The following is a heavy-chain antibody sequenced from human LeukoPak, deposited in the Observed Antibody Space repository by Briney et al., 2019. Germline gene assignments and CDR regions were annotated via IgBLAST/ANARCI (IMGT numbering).Heavy chain of an antibody. D-gene: IGHD3-22*01. CDR3: ARQVVVITTPYYFDY. Sequence: KPSETLSLTCTVSGGSISGSSYYWGWIRQPPGKGLEWIGSIYYSGSTYYNPSLKSRVTISVDTSKNQFSLKLSSVTAADTAVYYCARQVVVITTPYYFDYWGQGTLVTVSS. V-gene: IGHV4-39*07. CDR2: IYYSGST. CDR1: GGSISGSSYY. J-gene: IGHJ4*02.